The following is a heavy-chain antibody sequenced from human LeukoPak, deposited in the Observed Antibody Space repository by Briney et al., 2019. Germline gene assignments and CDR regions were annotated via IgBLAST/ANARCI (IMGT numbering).Heavy chain of an antibody. J-gene: IGHJ4*02. CDR1: GGSITSSTYY. D-gene: IGHD1-26*01. Sequence: SETLSLTCTVSGGSITSSTYYWGWIRQPPGTGLEWIGTIIQSGTTYYNPSLKSRVTISVDTSRNQFSLKLSSVTAADTAVYYCARRVGATTKIFDYWGQGTLVTVSS. V-gene: IGHV4-39*01. CDR2: IIQSGTT. CDR3: ARRVGATTKIFDY.